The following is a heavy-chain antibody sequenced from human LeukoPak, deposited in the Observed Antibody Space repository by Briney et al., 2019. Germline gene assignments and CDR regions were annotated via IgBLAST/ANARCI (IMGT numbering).Heavy chain of an antibody. J-gene: IGHJ4*02. CDR1: GFTFSSYA. V-gene: IGHV3-23*01. Sequence: QPGGSLRLSCAASGFTFSSYAMSWVRQAPGKGLEWVSAISASGGSTYYADSVRGRFTISRDKSKNTLYLQMNSLRAEDTAVYYCAKEGSSGWYRFFDYWGQGTLVTVSS. CDR2: ISASGGST. CDR3: AKEGSSGWYRFFDY. D-gene: IGHD6-19*01.